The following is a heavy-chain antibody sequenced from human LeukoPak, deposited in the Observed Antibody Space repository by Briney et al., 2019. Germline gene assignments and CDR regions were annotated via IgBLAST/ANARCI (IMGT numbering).Heavy chain of an antibody. Sequence: SETLSLTCTVSGGSISSYYLSWIRQPPGKGLEWIGYIYYSGSTNYNPSLKSRVTISVDTSKNQFSLKLSSVTAADTAVYYCARVMSKQYQLLKNWYDPWGQGTLVTVSS. CDR3: ARVMSKQYQLLKNWYDP. J-gene: IGHJ5*02. D-gene: IGHD2-2*01. CDR2: IYYSGST. CDR1: GGSISSYY. V-gene: IGHV4-59*01.